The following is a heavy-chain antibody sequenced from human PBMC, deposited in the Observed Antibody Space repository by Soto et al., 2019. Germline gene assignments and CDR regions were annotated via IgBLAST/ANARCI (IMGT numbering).Heavy chain of an antibody. Sequence: ASVKVSCKASGNTVPNYAIHWVRQAPGQRLEWMGWINGGNGNTYYSEHFQGRVTFTRDTSAGTVYMQLSSLTSEDTAVYFCARDLWGYCGTDCYPLDVWGQGTTVTVSS. J-gene: IGHJ6*02. CDR3: ARDLWGYCGTDCYPLDV. V-gene: IGHV1-3*01. CDR1: GNTVPNYA. CDR2: INGGNGNT. D-gene: IGHD2-21*02.